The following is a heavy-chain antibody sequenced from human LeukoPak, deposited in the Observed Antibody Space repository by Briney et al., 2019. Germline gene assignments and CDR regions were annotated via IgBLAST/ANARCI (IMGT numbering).Heavy chain of an antibody. CDR2: IKEDGSET. CDR3: ARETPRRGETRDGYR. D-gene: IGHD5-24*01. CDR1: GFTFKKYW. V-gene: IGHV3-7*01. J-gene: IGHJ4*02. Sequence: GSLRLSCAASGFTFKKYWMNWVRQVPGKGLECLANIKEDGSETYADSVKGRFTISRDNPKNLLFLQINSLRVEDTAVYYCARETPRRGETRDGYRWGQGTLVTVSS.